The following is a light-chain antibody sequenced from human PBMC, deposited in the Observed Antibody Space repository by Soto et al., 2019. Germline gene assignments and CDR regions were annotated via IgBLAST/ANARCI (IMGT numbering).Light chain of an antibody. J-gene: IGLJ3*02. V-gene: IGLV2-14*03. CDR1: SSDVGGYDH. Sequence: QSVLTQPASVSGSPGQSITISCTGTSSDVGGYDHVSWYQQHPGKAPKLIIYDVTVRPSGISPRFSGSKSDNTASLAVSGLHPEDEADYYCSSYTNKDTPLFGGGTQLTVL. CDR3: SSYTNKDTPL. CDR2: DVT.